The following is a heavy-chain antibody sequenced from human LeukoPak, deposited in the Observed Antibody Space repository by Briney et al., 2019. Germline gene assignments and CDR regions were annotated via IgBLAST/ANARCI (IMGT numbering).Heavy chain of an antibody. CDR2: ISYDGSNK. Sequence: PGRSLRLSCAASGFTFSSYAMHWVRQAPGKGLEWVAVISYDGSNKYYADSVKGRFTISRDNSKNTLYLQMTSLRAEDTAVYYCARGYCSSTSCYNDYWGQGTLVTVSS. D-gene: IGHD2-2*02. J-gene: IGHJ4*02. CDR3: ARGYCSSTSCYNDY. CDR1: GFTFSSYA. V-gene: IGHV3-30-3*01.